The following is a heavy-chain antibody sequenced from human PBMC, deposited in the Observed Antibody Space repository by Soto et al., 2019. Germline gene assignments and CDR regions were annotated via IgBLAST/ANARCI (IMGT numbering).Heavy chain of an antibody. J-gene: IGHJ2*01. CDR3: ARGGSLNWYFDL. CDR1: GFTFSSYW. V-gene: IGHV3-74*01. D-gene: IGHD1-26*01. CDR2: INSDGSST. Sequence: EVQLVESGGGLVQPGGSLRLSCAASGFTFSSYWMHWVRQAPGKGLVWVSRINSDGSSTSYADSVKGRFTISRDNAKNTRYPQMNSLRAEDTAVYYCARGGSLNWYFDLWGRGALVTVSS.